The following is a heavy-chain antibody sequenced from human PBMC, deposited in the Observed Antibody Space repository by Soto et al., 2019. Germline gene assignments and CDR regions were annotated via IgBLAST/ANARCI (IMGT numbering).Heavy chain of an antibody. Sequence: GASVKVSCKASGGTFSSYAISWVRQAPGQGLEWMGGIIPIFGTANYAQKFQGRVTITADESTSTAYMELSSLRSEDTAVYYCARANDFWSGYYTFYWFDPWGQGTLVTVSS. CDR3: ARANDFWSGYYTFYWFDP. V-gene: IGHV1-69*13. CDR1: GGTFSSYA. J-gene: IGHJ5*02. CDR2: IIPIFGTA. D-gene: IGHD3-3*01.